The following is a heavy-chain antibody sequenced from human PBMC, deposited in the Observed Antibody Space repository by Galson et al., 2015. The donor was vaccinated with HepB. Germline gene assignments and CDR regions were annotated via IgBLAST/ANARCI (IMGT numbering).Heavy chain of an antibody. CDR3: ARSPLVGAKEIGVDY. J-gene: IGHJ4*02. CDR2: INSHGSST. CDR1: GFTFSSYW. D-gene: IGHD1-26*01. V-gene: IGHV3-74*01. Sequence: SLRLSCAASGFTFSSYWMHWVRQAPGKGLVWVSRINSHGSSTSYADSAKGRFTISRDNAKNTLYLQMNSLRAEDTAVYYCARSPLVGAKEIGVDYWGQGTLVTVSS.